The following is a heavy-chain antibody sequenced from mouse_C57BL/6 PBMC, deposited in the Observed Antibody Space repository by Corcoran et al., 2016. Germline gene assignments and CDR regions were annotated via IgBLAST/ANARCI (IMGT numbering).Heavy chain of an antibody. CDR2: INPNNGGT. J-gene: IGHJ2*01. CDR1: GYTFTDYY. CDR3: ASGYGYFDY. D-gene: IGHD1-1*01. V-gene: IGHV1-26*01. Sequence: EVQLQQSGPELVKPGASVKISCKASGYTFTDYYMNWVKQSHGKSLEWIGDINPNNGGTSYNQKFKGKATLTVDKSSSTAYMELRSLTSEDSAVYYCASGYGYFDYWGQGTTLTVSS.